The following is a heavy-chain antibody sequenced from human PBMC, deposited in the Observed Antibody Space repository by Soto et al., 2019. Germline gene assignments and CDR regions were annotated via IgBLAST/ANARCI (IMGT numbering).Heavy chain of an antibody. Sequence: QVQLVQSGAEVKKPGPPVKASCQAPGGFFSSNAISWVRQAPGQGLEWMGGILPIFHTTHYAQKFQGRVTITADESTSTAYMELGSLKSEDTALYYCATGGRGYSSAPRFYFEYWGQGTLVPVSS. V-gene: IGHV1-69*01. J-gene: IGHJ4*02. CDR2: ILPIFHTT. D-gene: IGHD5-18*01. CDR3: ATGGRGYSSAPRFYFEY. CDR1: GGFFSSNA.